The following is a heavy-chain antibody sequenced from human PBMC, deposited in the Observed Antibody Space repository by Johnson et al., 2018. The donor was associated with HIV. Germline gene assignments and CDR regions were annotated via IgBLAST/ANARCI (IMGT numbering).Heavy chain of an antibody. CDR2: ISSSGSTK. CDR1: GFTFSDYY. J-gene: IGHJ3*02. D-gene: IGHD5-12*01. Sequence: QEKLVESGGGLVKPGGSLRLSCAVSGFTFSDYYMSWIRQAPGKGLEWVSYISSSGSTKYYADSVKGRFTISRDNSKNTLYLQMNSLRAEDTALYYCARDVGGWGYRHAFDIWGQGTMVTVSS. CDR3: ARDVGGWGYRHAFDI. V-gene: IGHV3-11*01.